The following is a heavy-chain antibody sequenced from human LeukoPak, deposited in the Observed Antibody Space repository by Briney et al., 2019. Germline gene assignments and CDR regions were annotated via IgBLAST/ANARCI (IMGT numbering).Heavy chain of an antibody. J-gene: IGHJ4*02. CDR2: ISGSGDMT. CDR3: ATGTGGSYTWGTYYFDY. D-gene: IGHD1-26*01. Sequence: GGSLRVSCAASGLGFSSAMNWVRQAPRKGLEWVSAISGSGDMTYYGDSVKGRFTISRDNSKNTLYMQMSSLRAEDTAVYYCATGTGGSYTWGTYYFDYWGQGALVTVSS. V-gene: IGHV3-23*01. CDR1: GLGFSSA.